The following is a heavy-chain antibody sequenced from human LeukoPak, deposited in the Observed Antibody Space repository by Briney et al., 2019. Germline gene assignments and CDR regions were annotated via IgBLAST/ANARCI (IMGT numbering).Heavy chain of an antibody. V-gene: IGHV5-51*01. CDR1: GYSFTSYW. J-gene: IGHJ4*02. D-gene: IGHD5-18*01. CDR2: IYPGDSDT. CDR3: ARHPTVDTAMVFDY. Sequence: GESLKISCKGPGYSFTSYWIGWVRQMPGKGLERMGIIYPGDSDTRYSPSFQGQVTISADKSISTAYLQWSSLKASDTAMYYCARHPTVDTAMVFDYWGQGTLVTVSS.